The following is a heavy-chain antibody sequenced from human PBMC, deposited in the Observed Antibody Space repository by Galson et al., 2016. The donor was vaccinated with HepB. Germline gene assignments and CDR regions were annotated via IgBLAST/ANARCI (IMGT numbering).Heavy chain of an antibody. D-gene: IGHD2-21*01. CDR1: GASVRSDSYY. V-gene: IGHV4-31*03. J-gene: IGHJ4*01. CDR3: ARTNSDHINYFFDY. Sequence: TLSLTCIVSGASVRSDSYYWSWIRQHPGKGLEWIGYIAYTGSTFNNPSLKSRVTMYVDTSANQFSLKVRSMDGADTAVYYCARTNSDHINYFFDYWGHGTLVTVST. CDR2: IAYTGST.